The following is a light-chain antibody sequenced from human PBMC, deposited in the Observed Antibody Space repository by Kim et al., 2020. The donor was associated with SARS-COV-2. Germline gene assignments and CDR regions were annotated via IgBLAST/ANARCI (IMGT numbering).Light chain of an antibody. J-gene: IGKJ2*01. Sequence: SASVGDRVTSNCRASQTISTWLAWYQQKPGKAPKLLLYLASTLESGVPSRFSGSGSGTEFTLTIDSLQPDDFATYYCQHYIRFPYTFGQGTKLEI. CDR3: QHYIRFPYT. CDR1: QTISTW. V-gene: IGKV1-5*03. CDR2: LAS.